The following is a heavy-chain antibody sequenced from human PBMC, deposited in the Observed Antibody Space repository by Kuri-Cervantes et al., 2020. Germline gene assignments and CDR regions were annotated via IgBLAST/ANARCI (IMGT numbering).Heavy chain of an antibody. Sequence: GESLKISCAASGFTFSSYAMSWVRQAPGKGLEWVSAISGSGGSTYYADSVKGRFTISRDKSKNTLSLQMNSLRAEDTPVYYCAIGGLYYYVCSGLPRWGQGTLVTVSS. CDR1: GFTFSSYA. D-gene: IGHD3-22*01. V-gene: IGHV3-23*01. CDR2: ISGSGGST. CDR3: AIGGLYYYVCSGLPR. J-gene: IGHJ4*02.